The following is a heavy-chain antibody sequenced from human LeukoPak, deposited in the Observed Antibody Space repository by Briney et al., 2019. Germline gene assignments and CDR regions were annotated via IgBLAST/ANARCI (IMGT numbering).Heavy chain of an antibody. V-gene: IGHV3-23*01. D-gene: IGHD2-15*01. Sequence: GGSLRLSCAASGFTFSTSSMNWVRQAPGKGLEWVSSISGSGRSTYYADSVKGRFTISRDNSKNTLYLQMNSLRAEDTAVYYCAKDLGYCSGGSCYSYYYYGMDVWGQGTTVTVSS. CDR2: ISGSGRST. CDR3: AKDLGYCSGGSCYSYYYYGMDV. J-gene: IGHJ6*02. CDR1: GFTFSTSS.